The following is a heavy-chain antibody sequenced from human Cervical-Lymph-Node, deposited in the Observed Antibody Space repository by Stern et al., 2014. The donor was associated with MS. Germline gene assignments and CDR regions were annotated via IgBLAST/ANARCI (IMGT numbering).Heavy chain of an antibody. J-gene: IGHJ6*02. V-gene: IGHV1-18*01. D-gene: IGHD3-3*01. CDR2: VSADNGDT. Sequence: DQLVESGAEVKKPGASVKVSCKASGYFFTSYGISWVRQAPGQGLEWMGGVSADNGDTNYAQNVHGRVTMTTDTSTNTAYMELSSLRSDDTALYYCARDSLIRTFGVEEGMDVWGQGTTVTVSS. CDR3: ARDSLIRTFGVEEGMDV. CDR1: GYFFTSYG.